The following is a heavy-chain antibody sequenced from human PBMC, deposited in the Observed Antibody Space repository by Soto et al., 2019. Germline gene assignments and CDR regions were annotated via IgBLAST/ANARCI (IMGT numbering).Heavy chain of an antibody. CDR3: AKLGSSSWSPHCYFDY. CDR1: GFTFSSYA. CDR2: ISSNGGST. J-gene: IGHJ4*02. D-gene: IGHD2-2*01. V-gene: IGHV3-64*01. Sequence: PGGSLRLSCAASGFTFSSYAMHWVRQAPGKGLEYVSAISSNGGSTYYANSVKGRFTISRDNSKNTLYLQMGSLRAEDTAIYYCAKLGSSSWSPHCYFDYWGQGTLVTVSS.